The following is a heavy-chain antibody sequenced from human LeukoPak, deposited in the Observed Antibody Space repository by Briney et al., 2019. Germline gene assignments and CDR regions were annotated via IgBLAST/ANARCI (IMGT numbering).Heavy chain of an antibody. J-gene: IGHJ5*02. CDR1: GYSISGGYY. CDR2: IYHSGST. V-gene: IGHV4-38-2*02. CDR3: ARDISDFWSGYNWFDP. Sequence: SETLSLTCTVSGYSISGGYYWGWIRQPPGKGLEWIGSIYHSGSTYYNPSLKSRVTISVDTSKNQFSLKLSSVTAADTAVYYCARDISDFWSGYNWFDPWGQGTLVTVSS. D-gene: IGHD3-3*01.